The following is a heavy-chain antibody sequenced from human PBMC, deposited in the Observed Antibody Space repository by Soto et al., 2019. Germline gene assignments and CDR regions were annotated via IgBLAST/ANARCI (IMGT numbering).Heavy chain of an antibody. V-gene: IGHV4-30-4*01. D-gene: IGHD2-15*01. Sequence: SETLSLTCSVSGDSISSVDYFWAWIRQPPGQALEYIGYIYKSATTYYNPSFESRVAISLDTSKSQFSLNVTSVTAADTAVYLCARGRYCLTGTCFPNWFHSWGHGTLLTVS. CDR3: ARGRYCLTGTCFPNWFHS. CDR2: IYKSATT. CDR1: GDSISSVDYF. J-gene: IGHJ5*01.